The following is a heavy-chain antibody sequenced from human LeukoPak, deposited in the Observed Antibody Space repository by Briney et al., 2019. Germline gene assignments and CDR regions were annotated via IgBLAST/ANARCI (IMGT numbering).Heavy chain of an antibody. V-gene: IGHV3-23*01. J-gene: IGHJ4*02. Sequence: GGSLRLSCAASGFTFTTYAITWVRQAPGKGLECVSVITGNGVDTAYADSVQGRFTISRDNSKNTLYLQMNSLRAEDTAVYYCAKGTLGQCSGSRCYPFDYWGQGTLVTVSS. CDR1: GFTFTTYA. D-gene: IGHD2-15*01. CDR2: ITGNGVDT. CDR3: AKGTLGQCSGSRCYPFDY.